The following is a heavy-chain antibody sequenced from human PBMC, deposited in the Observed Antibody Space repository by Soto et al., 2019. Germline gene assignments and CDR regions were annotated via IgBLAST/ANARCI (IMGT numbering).Heavy chain of an antibody. CDR2: IIPIIGTA. D-gene: IGHD3-22*01. Sequence: QVQLVQSGAEVKKPGSSVKVSCKASGGTFSSYAISWVRQAPGQGLEWMGGIIPIIGTANYAQKFQGRVTITADNSSSTAYMELRSLRSEDTAVYYCATPYYYDSSGYYLMDYWGQGTLVTVSS. J-gene: IGHJ4*02. CDR1: GGTFSSYA. V-gene: IGHV1-69*06. CDR3: ATPYYYDSSGYYLMDY.